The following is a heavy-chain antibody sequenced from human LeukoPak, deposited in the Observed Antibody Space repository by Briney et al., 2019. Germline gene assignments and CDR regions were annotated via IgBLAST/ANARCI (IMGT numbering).Heavy chain of an antibody. Sequence: ASVKVSCKASGGTFSSYAISWVRQAPGQGLEWMGGIIPIFGTANYAQKFQGRVTITTDESTSTAYMELSSLRSEDTAVYYCARGTVGMATMENWFDPWGQGTLVTVSS. D-gene: IGHD5-24*01. CDR2: IIPIFGTA. V-gene: IGHV1-69*05. J-gene: IGHJ5*02. CDR1: GGTFSSYA. CDR3: ARGTVGMATMENWFDP.